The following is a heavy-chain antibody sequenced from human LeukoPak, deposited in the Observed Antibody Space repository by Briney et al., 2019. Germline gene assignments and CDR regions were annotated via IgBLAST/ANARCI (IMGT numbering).Heavy chain of an antibody. V-gene: IGHV4-30-4*01. CDR1: GGSVSSGDYY. CDR3: ASGSVTTLLFDF. D-gene: IGHD3-10*01. Sequence: SQTLSLTCTVSGGSVSSGDYYGSWIRQPPGKGLEWIGYIYYSGTTDYNPSLKSRLTISVDSSKNQFSLKLSSVTGADTAVYYCASGSVTTLLFDFWGQGTLVTVSS. J-gene: IGHJ4*02. CDR2: IYYSGTT.